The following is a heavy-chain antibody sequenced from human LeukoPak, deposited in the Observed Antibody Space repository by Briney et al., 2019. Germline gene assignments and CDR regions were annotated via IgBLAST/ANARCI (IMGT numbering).Heavy chain of an antibody. CDR1: GGSISSYF. D-gene: IGHD2-15*01. Sequence: SETLSLTCTVSGGSISSYFWTWIRQPPGKGLEWIGYIYYSGSTNYNPSLKSRVTISVDTSKNQFSLNLSSVTAADTAVYYCARLSGRAGYCSGGSCYSWFDPWGQGTLVTVSS. V-gene: IGHV4-59*08. CDR3: ARLSGRAGYCSGGSCYSWFDP. CDR2: IYYSGST. J-gene: IGHJ5*02.